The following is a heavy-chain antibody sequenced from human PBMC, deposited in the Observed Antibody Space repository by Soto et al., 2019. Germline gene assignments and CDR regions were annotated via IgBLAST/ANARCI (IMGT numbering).Heavy chain of an antibody. V-gene: IGHV4-34*01. CDR1: GGSFSGYY. J-gene: IGHJ4*02. Sequence: PSETLSLTCAVYGGSFSGYYWSWVRQPPGKGLEGIGEINHSGSTNYNPSLKSRVTISVDTSQHQFSLKLSSVTAADTDVYSCARTRFGDPFDYWGQGTLVTVSS. CDR2: INHSGST. D-gene: IGHD4-17*01. CDR3: ARTRFGDPFDY.